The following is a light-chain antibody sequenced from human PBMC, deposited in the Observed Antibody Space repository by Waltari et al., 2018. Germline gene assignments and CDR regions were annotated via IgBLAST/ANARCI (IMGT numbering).Light chain of an antibody. Sequence: QSALTQPASVSGSPGQSITISCTGTSSDVGSYRFVSWYQQCPGKAPKLNLYEVTKRPSGVSNRFSGSKSGNTASLTIAGLQADDEADYYCCSYAGDSNFVFGTGTKVTVL. CDR3: CSYAGDSNFV. V-gene: IGLV2-23*02. J-gene: IGLJ1*01. CDR1: SSDVGSYRF. CDR2: EVT.